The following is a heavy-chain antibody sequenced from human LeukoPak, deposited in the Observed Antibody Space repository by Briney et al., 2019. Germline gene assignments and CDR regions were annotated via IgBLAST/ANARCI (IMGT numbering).Heavy chain of an antibody. D-gene: IGHD5-18*01. J-gene: IGHJ4*02. CDR3: ARCGYSYGHFDY. CDR1: GYIFTDYF. CDR2: INLNSCDT. Sequence: GASVKDSCKASGYIFTDYFRHWVRQPPSQGLDGMGWINLNSCDTNYPQKFQARVTMTRHTPISTLYIDLSGLTSDDTPLYSCARCGYSYGHFDYWGKGTPVPVS. V-gene: IGHV1-2*02.